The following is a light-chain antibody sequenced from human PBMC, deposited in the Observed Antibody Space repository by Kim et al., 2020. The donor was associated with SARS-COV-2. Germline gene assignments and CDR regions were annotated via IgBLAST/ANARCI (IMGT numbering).Light chain of an antibody. Sequence: DIQLTQSPSSLSASVGDRVTITCRASQDISKYLAWYQLKPGKAPKLLIYAASALQPGVPSRFSGSGSGTDFTLTVTSLQPEDVATYYCQQYNSAPWTFGQGTKVDIK. J-gene: IGKJ1*01. CDR1: QDISKY. CDR2: AAS. CDR3: QQYNSAPWT. V-gene: IGKV1-27*01.